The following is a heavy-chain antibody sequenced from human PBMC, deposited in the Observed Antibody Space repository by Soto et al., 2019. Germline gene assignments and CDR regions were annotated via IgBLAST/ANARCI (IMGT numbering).Heavy chain of an antibody. CDR2: TYYRSKWYN. V-gene: IGHV6-1*01. CDR3: ARDHINGWKFDY. J-gene: IGHJ4*02. CDR1: GDSVSSNSAA. Sequence: PSQALSLTCAISGDSVSSNSAAWNWIRQSPSRGLEWLGRTYYRSKWYNDYAVSVKSRIPINPDNTKNSFYLQMNSLRAEDTAVYYCARDHINGWKFDYWGRGTLVTVSS. D-gene: IGHD6-19*01.